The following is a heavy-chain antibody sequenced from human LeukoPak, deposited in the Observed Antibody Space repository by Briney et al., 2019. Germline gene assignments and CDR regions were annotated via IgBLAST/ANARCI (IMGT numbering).Heavy chain of an antibody. Sequence: QPGGSLRLSCAASGFTFSSYEMNWVRQAPGKGRECVSYIGSFGTTISYADSVKGRFTISRDNSKNTLYLQMNSLRAEDTAVYYCARDGTPMVRGVTRYYYYGMDVWGQGTTVTVSS. CDR2: IGSFGTTI. D-gene: IGHD3-10*01. V-gene: IGHV3-48*03. J-gene: IGHJ6*02. CDR1: GFTFSSYE. CDR3: ARDGTPMVRGVTRYYYYGMDV.